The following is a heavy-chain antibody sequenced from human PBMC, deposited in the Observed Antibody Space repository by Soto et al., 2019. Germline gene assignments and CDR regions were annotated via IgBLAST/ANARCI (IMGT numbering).Heavy chain of an antibody. CDR3: ARIGYYGSGSYQSLDI. D-gene: IGHD3-10*01. Sequence: GESLKISCKGSGYSFTSYWISWVRQMPGKGLEWMGRIDPSDSYTRYGPSFQGQVTISADKSISTAYLQWSSLKASDTAMYYCARIGYYGSGSYQSLDIWGQGTMVTVSS. V-gene: IGHV5-10-1*04. CDR2: IDPSDSYT. J-gene: IGHJ3*02. CDR1: GYSFTSYW.